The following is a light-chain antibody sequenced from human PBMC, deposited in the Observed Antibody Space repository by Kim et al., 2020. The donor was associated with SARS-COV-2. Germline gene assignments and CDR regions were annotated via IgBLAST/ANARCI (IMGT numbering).Light chain of an antibody. J-gene: IGKJ2*01. CDR1: LGIASR. Sequence: SASGGDRVTITCRASLGIASRLAWYQQKPGRAPRLLIYAANTLQTGVPSRFSGSGSGTDFTLTINRLQPEDFATYYCQQANSFPYTFGRGTKLEI. V-gene: IGKV1-12*01. CDR3: QQANSFPYT. CDR2: AAN.